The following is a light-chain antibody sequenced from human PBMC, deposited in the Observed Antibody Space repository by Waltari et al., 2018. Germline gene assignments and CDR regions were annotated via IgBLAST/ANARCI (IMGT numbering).Light chain of an antibody. CDR1: QSVSGY. CDR2: NAS. J-gene: IGKJ1*01. CDR3: QQRSNWPSWT. Sequence: DIVLTQSPATLSLSPGERPTLSCRASQSVSGYLAWYQQQPGQAPRLLIYNASNRATGIPARFSGSGSGTDFTLTISSLEPEDFAVYYCQQRSNWPSWTFGQGTKVEIK. V-gene: IGKV3-11*01.